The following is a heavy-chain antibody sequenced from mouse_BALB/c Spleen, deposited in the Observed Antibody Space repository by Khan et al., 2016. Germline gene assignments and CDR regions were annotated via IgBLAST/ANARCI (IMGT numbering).Heavy chain of an antibody. V-gene: IGHV1S135*01. CDR1: GYAFTTYN. J-gene: IGHJ3*01. CDR3: AWWYGNYDPCAN. D-gene: IGHD2-10*02. CDR2: IDPYTGVS. Sequence: VQLQQSGPELVKPGASVMVSCKGSGYAFTTYNMYWVKQSHGKSLEWIGYIDPYTGVSSYNQKFKDQATLTVDESSSTADMHLHSLTSEDSPVYYCAWWYGNYDPCANWGQVTLVTVSA.